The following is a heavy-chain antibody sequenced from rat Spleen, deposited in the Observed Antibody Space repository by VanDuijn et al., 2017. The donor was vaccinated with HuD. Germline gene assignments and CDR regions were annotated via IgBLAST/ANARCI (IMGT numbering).Heavy chain of an antibody. J-gene: IGHJ2*01. V-gene: IGHV5-31*01. CDR3: TRGSSGPG. Sequence: EVKLVESGGGLVQPGRSLKLSCVASGFTFNNYGMAWVRQAPTKGLEWVASITNTGGSTYYPDSVKGRFTISRDNAKSTLYLQMNCLRSEDTATYYCTRGSSGPGWGQGVMVTVSS. CDR2: ITNTGGST. CDR1: GFTFNNYG. D-gene: IGHD1-1*01.